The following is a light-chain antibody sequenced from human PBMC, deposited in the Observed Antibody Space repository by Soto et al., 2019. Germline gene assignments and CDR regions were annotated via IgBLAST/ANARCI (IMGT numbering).Light chain of an antibody. J-gene: IGKJ5*01. CDR3: QERSNWPPIT. Sequence: ELALTQSPATLPLSPGERATLSCRASQSVGRYVAWYQQKSCQAPMLVIYDASNRATCIPARFSGTGSGTDFNLTISSLEPEDIAVYYCQERSNWPPITVGQGTRLEIK. CDR1: QSVGRY. CDR2: DAS. V-gene: IGKV3-11*01.